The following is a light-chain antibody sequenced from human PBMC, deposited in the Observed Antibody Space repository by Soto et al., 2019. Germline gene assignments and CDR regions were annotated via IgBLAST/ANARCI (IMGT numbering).Light chain of an antibody. J-gene: IGKJ1*01. V-gene: IGKV3-20*01. CDR3: QQYGSSPRT. CDR1: QSVSSSY. Sequence: EIVLTQSPATLSASPGERATLSCRASQSVSSSYLAWYQQKPGQAPRLLIYGASTRATGIPDRFSGSGSGTEFTLTIRRLEPEDFAVYYCQQYGSSPRTFGQGTKVDIK. CDR2: GAS.